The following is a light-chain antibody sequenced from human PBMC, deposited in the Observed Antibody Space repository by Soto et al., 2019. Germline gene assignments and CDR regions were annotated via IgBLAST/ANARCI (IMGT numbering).Light chain of an antibody. Sequence: VMTQSPSTLSVSPGEGATLSCRASQSVSSNLAWYQQKPGQAPRLLIYDASTRATAFPARFSGSGSGTEFTLTISSLQSEDFAVYYCQQYNNWPRTFGQGTKWIS. V-gene: IGKV3-15*01. CDR1: QSVSSN. J-gene: IGKJ1*01. CDR3: QQYNNWPRT. CDR2: DAS.